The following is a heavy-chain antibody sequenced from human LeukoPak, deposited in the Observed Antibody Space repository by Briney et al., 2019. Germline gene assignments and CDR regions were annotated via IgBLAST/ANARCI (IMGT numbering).Heavy chain of an antibody. CDR2: INHSGST. V-gene: IGHV4-34*01. CDR3: ARLRRIAAAARNFDY. J-gene: IGHJ4*02. CDR1: GGSFSGYY. D-gene: IGHD6-13*01. Sequence: SETLSLTCAVYGGSFSGYYWSWIRQPPEKGLEWIGEINHSGSTNYNPSLKGRVTISVDTSKNQFSLKLSSVTAADTAVYYCARLRRIAAAARNFDYWGQGTLVTVSS.